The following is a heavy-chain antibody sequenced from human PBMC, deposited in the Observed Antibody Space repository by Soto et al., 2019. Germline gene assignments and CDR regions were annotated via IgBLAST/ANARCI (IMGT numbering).Heavy chain of an antibody. CDR2: IYPGDSDT. CDR3: ARLDYYDSSGYDDFDY. Sequence: PGESLKISCKGSGYSFTSYWIGWVRQIPGKCLEWMGIIYPGDSDTRYSPSFQGQVTISADKSISTAYLQWSSLKASDTAMYYCARLDYYDSSGYDDFDYWGQGTLVTVSS. D-gene: IGHD3-22*01. V-gene: IGHV5-51*01. J-gene: IGHJ4*02. CDR1: GYSFTSYW.